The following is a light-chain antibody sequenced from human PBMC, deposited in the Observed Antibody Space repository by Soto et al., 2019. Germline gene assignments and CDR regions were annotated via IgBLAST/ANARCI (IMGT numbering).Light chain of an antibody. CDR1: QSNYNY. CDR3: QNYNSAPPIT. Sequence: IQVTQSPSSLSASVGDRVTITCRVSQSNYNYLAWYQQKPGKVPKLLIFDASTLEAGVPSRFSGSGSGTDFTLTLCTLQPVDVSPYFCQNYNSAPPITFGKGTRLEIK. J-gene: IGKJ5*01. V-gene: IGKV1-27*01. CDR2: DAS.